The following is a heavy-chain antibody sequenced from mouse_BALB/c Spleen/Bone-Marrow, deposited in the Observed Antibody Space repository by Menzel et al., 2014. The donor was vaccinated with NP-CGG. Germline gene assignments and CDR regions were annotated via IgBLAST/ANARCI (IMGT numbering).Heavy chain of an antibody. CDR3: ARSGLRSFPD. J-gene: IGHJ3*01. CDR2: ILPGSGST. CDR1: GYTFSSYW. D-gene: IGHD1-1*01. Sequence: VQLQQSGAELMKPGASVKISCKATGYTFSSYWIERVKQRPGHGLEWIGEILPGSGSTNYNDKFKGKATFTADTSSNTAYMQLSSLTSEDSAVYYCARSGLRSFPDGGQGTLSLSLQ. V-gene: IGHV1-9*01.